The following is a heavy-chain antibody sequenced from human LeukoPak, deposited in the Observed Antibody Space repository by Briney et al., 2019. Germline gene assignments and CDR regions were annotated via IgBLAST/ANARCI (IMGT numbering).Heavy chain of an antibody. CDR2: IKQDGSEK. CDR3: ARSPRYYDFWSGYLYYFDY. CDR1: GFTFSSSW. J-gene: IGHJ4*02. D-gene: IGHD3-3*01. V-gene: IGHV3-7*01. Sequence: PGGSLRLSCAASGFTFSSSWMNWVRQAPGKGLEWVANIKQDGSEKYYVDSVKGLFTISRDNAKNSLYLQMNSLRAEDTAVYYCARSPRYYDFWSGYLYYFDYWGQGTLVTVSS.